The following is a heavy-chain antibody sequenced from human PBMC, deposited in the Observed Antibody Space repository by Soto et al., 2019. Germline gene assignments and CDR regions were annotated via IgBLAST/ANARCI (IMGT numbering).Heavy chain of an antibody. Sequence: ASVKNCCKASGYSFIGYYMHWVRQAPGQGLEWMGWINPKSGVTNYAQKFQGRVTMTRDTSITTAYMELSSLRSDDTAVYYCARGDFNWFDPWGQGTLVTVSS. CDR2: INPKSGVT. D-gene: IGHD2-21*02. V-gene: IGHV1-2*02. CDR1: GYSFIGYY. J-gene: IGHJ5*02. CDR3: ARGDFNWFDP.